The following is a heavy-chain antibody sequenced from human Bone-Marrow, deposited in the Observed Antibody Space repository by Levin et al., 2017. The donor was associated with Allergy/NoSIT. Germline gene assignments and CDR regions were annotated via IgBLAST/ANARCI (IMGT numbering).Heavy chain of an antibody. D-gene: IGHD1-26*01. CDR1: GYTFSSYA. V-gene: IGHV1-3*01. Sequence: ASVKVSCKASGYTFSSYAIHWVRQAPGQRPEWMGWINAGNGNTKYSQKFQGRVTITKDTSASTAYMELSSLRSEDTAAYYCARGGFSGSYYNFDCWGQGTLLTVSS. CDR3: ARGGFSGSYYNFDC. J-gene: IGHJ4*02. CDR2: INAGNGNT.